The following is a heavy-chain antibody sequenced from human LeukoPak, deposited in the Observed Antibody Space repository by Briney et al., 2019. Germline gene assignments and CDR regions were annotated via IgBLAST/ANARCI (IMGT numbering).Heavy chain of an antibody. CDR2: ISAYNGNT. CDR1: GYTFTSYG. Sequence: ASVKVSCKASGYTFTSYGISWVRQAPGQGLEWMGWISAYNGNTNYAQKLQGRVTMTTDTSTSTAYMELRSPRSDDTAVYYCARDRIAADYYYYYYMDVWGKGTTVTVSS. V-gene: IGHV1-18*01. J-gene: IGHJ6*03. D-gene: IGHD6-13*01. CDR3: ARDRIAADYYYYYYMDV.